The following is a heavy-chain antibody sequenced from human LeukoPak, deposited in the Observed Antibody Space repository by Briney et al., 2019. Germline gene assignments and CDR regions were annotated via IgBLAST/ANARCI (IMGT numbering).Heavy chain of an antibody. CDR2: IKPSDGST. J-gene: IGHJ4*02. CDR3: ARGGVGPEAGPLHFDY. V-gene: IGHV1-46*01. Sequence: ASVKVSCKASGYTFTNYNMHWVRQAPSQGLDGVGLIKPSDGSTTYAQNFQGRVSTTRATSTRTAYMEVSSLRSDAPAVYYCARGGVGPEAGPLHFDYWGQGTLVTVSS. D-gene: IGHD3-3*01. CDR1: GYTFTNYN.